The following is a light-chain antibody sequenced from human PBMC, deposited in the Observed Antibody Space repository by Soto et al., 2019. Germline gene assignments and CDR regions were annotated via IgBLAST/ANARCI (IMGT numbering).Light chain of an antibody. Sequence: QSVLTQPPSVSGAPGQGVTISCTGSSSNIGAGYDVHWYQQLPGAAPKLLIFGNDNRPSGVPDRFSGSRSGTSASLAITGLQAEDEADYYCCSYAGSYILAIFGGGTKVTVL. CDR3: CSYAGSYILAI. J-gene: IGLJ2*01. V-gene: IGLV1-40*01. CDR2: GND. CDR1: SSNIGAGYD.